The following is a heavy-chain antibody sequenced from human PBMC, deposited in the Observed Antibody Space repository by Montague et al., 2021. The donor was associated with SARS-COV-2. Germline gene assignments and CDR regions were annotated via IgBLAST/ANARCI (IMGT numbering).Heavy chain of an antibody. J-gene: IGHJ3*02. D-gene: IGHD2-2*01. Sequence: SETLSLTCAISGGSFSNHYWGWIRQPPGKGLEWIGEVNQSGTTIYNPSVKSGVTISEDTSKNQFYLRLNSVTAADTAVYYCARGRQPVVVPGAGPAGRAFDIWGQGTMVTVSS. CDR2: VNQSGTT. V-gene: IGHV4-34*01. CDR1: GGSFSNHY. CDR3: ARGRQPVVVPGAGPAGRAFDI.